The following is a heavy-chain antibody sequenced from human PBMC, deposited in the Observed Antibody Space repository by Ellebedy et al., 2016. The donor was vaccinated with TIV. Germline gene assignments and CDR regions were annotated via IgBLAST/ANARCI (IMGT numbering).Heavy chain of an antibody. CDR1: GFSLTTGGMC. CDR2: IDWDDDK. D-gene: IGHD6-13*01. V-gene: IGHV2-70*01. CDR3: ARIMFYSVSLTYYYYSMDV. Sequence: SGPTLVKPTQTLTLTCTVSGFSLTTGGMCVSRIRQSPGKALEWLALIDWDDDKYYSTSLKTRLTISKDTSKNQVVLTMTSMDPVDTATYYCARIMFYSVSLTYYYYSMDVWGPGTTVSVSS. J-gene: IGHJ6*02.